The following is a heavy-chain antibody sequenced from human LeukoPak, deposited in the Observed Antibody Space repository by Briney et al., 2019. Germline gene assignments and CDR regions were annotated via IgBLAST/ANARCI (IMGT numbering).Heavy chain of an antibody. V-gene: IGHV4-39*01. J-gene: IGHJ4*02. CDR2: IYYSGST. CDR3: AGMGDLLWFGERNSQ. D-gene: IGHD3-10*01. Sequence: SETLSLTCTVSGGSISSSSYYWGWIRQPPGKGLEWIGSIYYSGSTYYNPSLKSRVTISVDTSKNQFSLKLSSVTAADTAVYYCAGMGDLLWFGERNSQWGQGTLVTVSS. CDR1: GGSISSSSYY.